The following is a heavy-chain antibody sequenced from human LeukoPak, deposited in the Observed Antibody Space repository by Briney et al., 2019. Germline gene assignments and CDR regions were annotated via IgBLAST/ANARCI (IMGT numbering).Heavy chain of an antibody. CDR3: AREVRRHLGSFDP. Sequence: SETLSLTCTVSGGSISSHYWSWIRQPPGKGLEWIGYIYYSGSTNYNPSLKSRVTISVDTSKNQFSLKLSSVTAADTAVYYCAREVRRHLGSFDPWGQGTLVTVSS. V-gene: IGHV4-59*11. CDR1: GGSISSHY. J-gene: IGHJ5*02. CDR2: IYYSGST. D-gene: IGHD2-2*01.